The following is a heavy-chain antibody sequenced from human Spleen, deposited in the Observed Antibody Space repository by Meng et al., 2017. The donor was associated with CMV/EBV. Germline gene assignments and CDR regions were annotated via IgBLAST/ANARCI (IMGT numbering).Heavy chain of an antibody. CDR2: ISGSGNNT. D-gene: IGHD2-2*03. CDR1: A. V-gene: IGHV3-23*01. Sequence: AMSWVRQAPGKGLEWVSDISGSGNNTYYADYVKGRFTISRDNSKNTLYLQMNSLRAEDTAVYYCAKSGGHGYCSSTSCYEDDWYFDLWGRGTLVTVSS. J-gene: IGHJ2*01. CDR3: AKSGGHGYCSSTSCYEDDWYFDL.